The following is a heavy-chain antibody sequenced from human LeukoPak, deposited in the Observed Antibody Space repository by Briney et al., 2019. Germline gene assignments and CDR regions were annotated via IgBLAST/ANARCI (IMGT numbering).Heavy chain of an antibody. CDR3: ARLGGYYYDSSGYYPNWSDP. V-gene: IGHV4-4*09. Sequence: SETLSLTCTVSGGSISSYYWSWIRQPPGKGLEWIGYIYTSGSTNYNPSLKGRVTISVDTSKNQFSLKLSSVTAADTAVYYCARLGGYYYDSSGYYPNWSDPWGQGTLVAVSS. CDR2: IYTSGST. D-gene: IGHD3-22*01. CDR1: GGSISSYY. J-gene: IGHJ5*02.